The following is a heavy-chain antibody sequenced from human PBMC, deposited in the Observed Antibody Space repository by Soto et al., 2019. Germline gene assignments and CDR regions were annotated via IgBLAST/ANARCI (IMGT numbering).Heavy chain of an antibody. Sequence: QVTLKESGPVLVNPTETLTLTRTVSGFSLSNDRMGVSWIRQPPGKALEWLAHIFSNDEKSYSTSMRTRLSISKDTSKSQVVLTMTNVDPVDTATYYCARSFCSTTKCYIAYFDYWGQGTLVTVSS. CDR3: ARSFCSTTKCYIAYFDY. J-gene: IGHJ4*02. V-gene: IGHV2-26*01. D-gene: IGHD2-2*02. CDR1: GFSLSNDRMG. CDR2: IFSNDEK.